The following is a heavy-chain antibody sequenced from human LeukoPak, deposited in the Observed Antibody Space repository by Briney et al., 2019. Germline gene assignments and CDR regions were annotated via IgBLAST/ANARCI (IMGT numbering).Heavy chain of an antibody. CDR1: GYTFTGYY. D-gene: IGHD5-18*01. CDR2: INPKSGGT. CDR3: ARDSLRGYSYGLAGPLGDY. V-gene: IGHV1-2*02. J-gene: IGHJ4*02. Sequence: ASVKVSCKASGYTFTGYYMHWVRLAPGQGLEWMGWINPKSGGTNYAQKFQGRVTMTRDTSISTVYMELRRLRSDDTAVYYCARDSLRGYSYGLAGPLGDYWGQGTLVTVSS.